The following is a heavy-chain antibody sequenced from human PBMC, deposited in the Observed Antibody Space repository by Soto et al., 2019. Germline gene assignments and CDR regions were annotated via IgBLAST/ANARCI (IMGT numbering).Heavy chain of an antibody. Sequence: PGGSLRLSCAVSGLTLSNHAMTWVRQSPGKGLDWVSTVSEYGYVTYYADSVRGLLTISRDNSKNFLYVQMINLRVEDTAVYYSVPGGSGTRGEDYWGPGVVVPVS. CDR3: VPGGSGTRGEDY. CDR1: GLTLSNHA. V-gene: IGHV3-23*01. D-gene: IGHD3-16*01. J-gene: IGHJ4*02. CDR2: VSEYGYVT.